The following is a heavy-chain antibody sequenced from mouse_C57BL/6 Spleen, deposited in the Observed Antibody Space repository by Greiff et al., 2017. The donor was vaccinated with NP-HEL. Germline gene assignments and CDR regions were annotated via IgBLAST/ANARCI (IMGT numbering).Heavy chain of an antibody. CDR1: GFTFTDYY. Sequence: EVKVVESGGGLVQPGGSLSLSCAASGFTFTDYYMSWVRQPPGKALEWLGFIRNKANGYTTEYSASVKGRFTISRDNSQSILYLQMNALRAEDSATYYCARLRGYDGYYYAMDYWGQGTSVTVSS. CDR2: IRNKANGYTT. V-gene: IGHV7-3*01. D-gene: IGHD2-2*01. CDR3: ARLRGYDGYYYAMDY. J-gene: IGHJ4*01.